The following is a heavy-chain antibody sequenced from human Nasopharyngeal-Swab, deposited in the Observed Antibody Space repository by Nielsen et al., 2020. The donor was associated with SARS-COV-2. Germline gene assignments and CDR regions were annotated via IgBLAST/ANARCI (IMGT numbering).Heavy chain of an antibody. J-gene: IGHJ4*02. Sequence: GESLKISCTAFGFTFGDYYMNWIRQAPGKGLEWVSYISGRGTYTNYADSVRGRFTISRDNAKNSLFLQMDSLRADDTAVYYCARVGQCSSTSCYEFENWGQGALVTVSS. V-gene: IGHV3-11*05. CDR3: ARVGQCSSTSCYEFEN. D-gene: IGHD2-2*01. CDR2: ISGRGTYT. CDR1: GFTFGDYY.